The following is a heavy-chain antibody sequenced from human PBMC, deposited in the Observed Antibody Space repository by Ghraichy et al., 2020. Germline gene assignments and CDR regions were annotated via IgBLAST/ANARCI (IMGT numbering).Heavy chain of an antibody. D-gene: IGHD2-21*02. CDR2: INNGGGST. CDR1: GFTFRNYA. CDR3: AKDREHGAVVTAIGVCDS. J-gene: IGHJ4*02. V-gene: IGHV3-23*01. Sequence: ETLSLTCAASGFTFRNYAMSWVRQAPGKGLVWVSSINNGGGSTSYADSVKGRFTISRDNSKNALYLQMNSLTADDTALYYCAKDREHGAVVTAIGVCDSWGQGTLVTVSS.